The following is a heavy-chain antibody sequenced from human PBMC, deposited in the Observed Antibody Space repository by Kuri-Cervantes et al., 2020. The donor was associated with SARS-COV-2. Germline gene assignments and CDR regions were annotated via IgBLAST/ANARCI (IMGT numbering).Heavy chain of an antibody. D-gene: IGHD4-17*01. J-gene: IGHJ4*02. V-gene: IGHV3-21*01. CDR1: GFTSSSYS. CDR3: ARDGVKDDYGFSSY. Sequence: GGSLRLSCAASGFTSSSYSMNWVRQAPGKGLEWVSSISSSSSYIYYADSVKGRFTISRDNAKNSLYLQMNSLRAEDTAVYYCARDGVKDDYGFSSYWGQGTLVTVSS. CDR2: ISSSSSYI.